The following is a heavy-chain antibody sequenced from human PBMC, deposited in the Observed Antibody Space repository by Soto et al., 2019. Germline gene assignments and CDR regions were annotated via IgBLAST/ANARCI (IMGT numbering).Heavy chain of an antibody. CDR3: ARAGPYCGSDCYPWAFDI. Sequence: QVQLVESGGGVVQPGTSLRLSCAASGFTFSTYGMHWVRQTPGKGLEWVAIIWYEGLNIYYADSVKGRFTISRDDSKNTVYLDMNSLRPGDTAVYYCARAGPYCGSDCYPWAFDIWGHGTVVTVSS. J-gene: IGHJ3*02. D-gene: IGHD2-21*02. V-gene: IGHV3-33*01. CDR1: GFTFSTYG. CDR2: IWYEGLNI.